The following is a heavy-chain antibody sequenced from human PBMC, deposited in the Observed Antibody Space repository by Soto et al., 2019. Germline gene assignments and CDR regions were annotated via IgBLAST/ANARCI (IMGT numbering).Heavy chain of an antibody. J-gene: IGHJ5*02. Sequence: PAATXSLTCTVSVCSIISPSYYWCWVRQPPGKVLDWIGDIFYTGRTYYSPSLKSRVTISVDTSKEQFSLNMTSVTAADTAVYFCAGLNFRIAEDSNGRRNWFGTWAPGTLVTVYS. V-gene: IGHV4-39*01. CDR1: VCSIISPSYY. CDR3: AGLNFRIAEDSNGRRNWFGT. D-gene: IGHD2-21*01. CDR2: IFYTGRT.